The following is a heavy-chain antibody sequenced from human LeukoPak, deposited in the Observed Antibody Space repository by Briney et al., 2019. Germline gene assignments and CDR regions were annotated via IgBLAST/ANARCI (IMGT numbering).Heavy chain of an antibody. Sequence: PSETLSLTCAVSGGSISSGGYSWSWIRQPPGKGLEWIGYIYHSGSTYYNPSLKSRVTISVDTSKNQFSLKLSSVTAADTAVYYCARRNDYGDYLNWFDPWGQGTLVTVSS. CDR3: ARRNDYGDYLNWFDP. D-gene: IGHD4-17*01. V-gene: IGHV4-30-2*01. J-gene: IGHJ5*02. CDR1: GGSISSGGYS. CDR2: IYHSGST.